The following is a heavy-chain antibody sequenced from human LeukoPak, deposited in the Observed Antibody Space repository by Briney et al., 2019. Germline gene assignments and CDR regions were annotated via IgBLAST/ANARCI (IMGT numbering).Heavy chain of an antibody. J-gene: IGHJ4*02. CDR1: GYTFTSYY. D-gene: IGHD3-10*01. CDR3: AREGSYGSGSYYFG. V-gene: IGHV1-46*01. CDR2: FNLSGGGT. Sequence: TSVTVSFTASGYTFTSYYMHWVRNGPGQGLGWEGIFNLSGGGTSKAHKDHGRGSITVDMSTTTVYMELSSLGSVDTGVYYCAREGSYGSGSYYFGWGQGTLVTVSS.